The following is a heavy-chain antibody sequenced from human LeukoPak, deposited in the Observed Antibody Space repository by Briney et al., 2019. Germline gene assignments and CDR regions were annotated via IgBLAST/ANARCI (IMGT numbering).Heavy chain of an antibody. V-gene: IGHV4-38-2*01. J-gene: IGHJ5*02. CDR2: IYHSGST. CDR3: ARHNPLTYYDFWSGPINWFDP. CDR1: GYSISSGYY. D-gene: IGHD3-3*01. Sequence: SETLSLTWAVSGYSISSGYYWGWIRQPPGKGLEWIGSIYHSGSTYYNPSLKSRVTISVDTSKNQFSLKLSSVTAADTAVYYCARHNPLTYYDFWSGPINWFDPWGQGTLVTVSS.